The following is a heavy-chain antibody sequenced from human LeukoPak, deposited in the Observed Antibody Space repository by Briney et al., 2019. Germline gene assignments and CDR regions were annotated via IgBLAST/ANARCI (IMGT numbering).Heavy chain of an antibody. CDR3: ARHSSSYSDAFDI. J-gene: IGHJ3*02. D-gene: IGHD6-6*01. V-gene: IGHV1-2*02. CDR2: INPNSGGT. Sequence: GASVKVSCKASGYTFTGYYMHWVRQAPGQGLEWMGWINPNSGGTNYAQKFQGRVTMTRDTSISTAYMELSRLRSDDTAVNYCARHSSSYSDAFDIWGQGTMVTVSS. CDR1: GYTFTGYY.